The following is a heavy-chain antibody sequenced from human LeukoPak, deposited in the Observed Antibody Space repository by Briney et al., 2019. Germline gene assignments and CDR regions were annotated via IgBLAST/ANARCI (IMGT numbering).Heavy chain of an antibody. J-gene: IGHJ4*02. V-gene: IGHV3-23*01. CDR1: GFTFSSYA. CDR3: AKDYYGSGSYYGFVGY. Sequence: GGSLRLSCAASGFTFSSYAMSWVRQAPGKVLEWVSAISGRGGSTFYADSVKGRFTISRDNSKNTLYLRMDSLRAEDTAIYYCAKDYYGSGSYYGFVGYWGQGTLVTVSS. D-gene: IGHD3-10*01. CDR2: ISGRGGST.